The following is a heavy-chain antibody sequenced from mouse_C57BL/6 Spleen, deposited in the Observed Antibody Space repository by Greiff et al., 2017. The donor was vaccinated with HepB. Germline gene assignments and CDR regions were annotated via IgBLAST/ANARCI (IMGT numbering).Heavy chain of an antibody. CDR2: ISSGSSTI. Sequence: EVHLVESGGGLVKPGGSLKLSCAASGFTFSDYGMHWVRQAPEKGLEWVAYISSGSSTIYYADTVKGRFTISRDNAKNTLFLQMTSLRSEDTAMYYCARLTGTSRYFDVWGTGTTVTVSS. D-gene: IGHD4-1*01. J-gene: IGHJ1*03. CDR3: ARLTGTSRYFDV. CDR1: GFTFSDYG. V-gene: IGHV5-17*01.